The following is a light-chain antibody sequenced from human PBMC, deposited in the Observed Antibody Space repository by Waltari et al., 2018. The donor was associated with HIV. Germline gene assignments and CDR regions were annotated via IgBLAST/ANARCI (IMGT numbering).Light chain of an antibody. J-gene: IGLJ3*02. V-gene: IGLV4-69*01. Sequence: QLVLTQSPSASASLGASVKLTCTLSSGHTSNAIAWHQQQPEKGPRFLLKINTDGSHDRGDGIPDRFSGSISGAERYLTISSLQSEDEADYYCQAWGAGIRVFGGGTKLTVL. CDR3: QAWGAGIRV. CDR2: INTDGSH. CDR1: SGHTSNA.